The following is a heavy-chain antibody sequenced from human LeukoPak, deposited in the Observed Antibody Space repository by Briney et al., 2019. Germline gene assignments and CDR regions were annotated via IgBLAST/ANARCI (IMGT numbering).Heavy chain of an antibody. CDR3: ARSPGYSSSFRAGDY. CDR1: GGSISSSNW. D-gene: IGHD6-13*01. Sequence: PSGTLSLTCAVSGGSISSSNWWSWVRQPPGKGLEWIGEIYHSGSTNYNPSLKSRVTISVDKSKNQFSLKLSSVTAADTAVYYCARSPGYSSSFRAGDYWGQGTLVTVSS. CDR2: IYHSGST. J-gene: IGHJ4*02. V-gene: IGHV4-4*02.